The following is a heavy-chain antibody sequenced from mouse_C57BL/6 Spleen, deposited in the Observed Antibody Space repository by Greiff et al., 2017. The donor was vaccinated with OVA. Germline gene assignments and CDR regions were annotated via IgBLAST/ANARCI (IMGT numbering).Heavy chain of an antibody. J-gene: IGHJ3*01. V-gene: IGHV5-9-1*02. Sequence: EVKVVESGEGLVKPGGSLKLSCAASGFTFSSYAMSWVRQTPEKRLEWVAYISSGGDYIYYADTVKGRFTISRDNARNTLYLQMSSLKSEDTAMYYCTRHYYGSSYRWFAYWGQGTLVTVSA. CDR3: TRHYYGSSYRWFAY. CDR2: ISSGGDYI. CDR1: GFTFSSYA. D-gene: IGHD1-1*01.